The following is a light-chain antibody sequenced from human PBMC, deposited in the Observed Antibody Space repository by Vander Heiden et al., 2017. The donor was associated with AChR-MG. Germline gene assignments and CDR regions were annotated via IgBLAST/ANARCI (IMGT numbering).Light chain of an antibody. J-gene: IGKJ1*01. Sequence: EVVLTQSPATLSLSPGERATLSCRASQSASTYVAWYQQKPGQAPRLLIHDASNRATGVPARFSGSGYGTDFTLTISSREPEDFAVYYCHQPGDWPPGAFGQGTRVEIK. CDR2: DAS. V-gene: IGKV3-11*01. CDR3: HQPGDWPPGA. CDR1: QSASTY.